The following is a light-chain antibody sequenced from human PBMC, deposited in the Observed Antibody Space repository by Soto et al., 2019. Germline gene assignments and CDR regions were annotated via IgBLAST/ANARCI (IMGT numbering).Light chain of an antibody. CDR2: RNN. V-gene: IGLV1-40*01. Sequence: QSVLTQPPSVSGAPGQRVTISCTGSSSNIGAGYDVHWYQQLPGTAPKLLIYRNNNRSSGVPDRFSGSKSGTSASLAITGLQAEYEADYYCQSYDTSLSARYVFGTGTKVTVL. CDR3: QSYDTSLSARYV. CDR1: SSNIGAGYD. J-gene: IGLJ1*01.